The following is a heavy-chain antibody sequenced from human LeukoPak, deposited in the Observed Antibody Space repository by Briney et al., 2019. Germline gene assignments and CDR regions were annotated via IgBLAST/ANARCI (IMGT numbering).Heavy chain of an antibody. CDR1: GFPFANTW. CDR3: ATVIFVYSAFDI. Sequence: GGSLRLSYSASGFPFANTWMTWVRQAPGKGLEWVGRIKSKHDGATTDYAAPVKGRFTISRDDSKNTLYLQMTSLNAEDSAVYFCATVIFVYSAFDIWGQGTVVTVSS. CDR2: IKSKHDGATT. V-gene: IGHV3-15*01. J-gene: IGHJ3*02. D-gene: IGHD3-16*02.